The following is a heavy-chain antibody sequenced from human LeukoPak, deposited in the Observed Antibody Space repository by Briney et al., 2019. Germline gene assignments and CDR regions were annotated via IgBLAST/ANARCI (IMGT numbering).Heavy chain of an antibody. CDR3: AKDREYSSSYALDY. Sequence: GGSLRLSCAVSGFTFSTYGMSWVRQAPGNGLEWVSAISGSGGSTYYADSVKGRFTISRDNSKNTLYLQMNSLRAEDTAVYYCAKDREYSSSYALDYWGQGTLVTVSS. CDR2: ISGSGGST. J-gene: IGHJ4*02. V-gene: IGHV3-23*01. D-gene: IGHD6-6*01. CDR1: GFTFSTYG.